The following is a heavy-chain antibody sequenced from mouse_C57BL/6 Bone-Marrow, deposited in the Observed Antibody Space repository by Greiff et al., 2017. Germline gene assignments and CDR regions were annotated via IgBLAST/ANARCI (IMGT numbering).Heavy chain of an antibody. CDR1: GFSLTSYG. CDR3: AKSDGYLIAY. CDR2: IWSGGST. V-gene: IGHV2-2*01. Sequence: VQLQESGPGLVQPSQSLSITCTVSGFSLTSYGVHWVRQSPGKGLEWLGVIWSGGSTDYNAAFISRLGISKDNSKSRVFFKMNSLQADDTTVYYCAKSDGYLIAYWGQGTLVTVSA. D-gene: IGHD2-3*01. J-gene: IGHJ3*01.